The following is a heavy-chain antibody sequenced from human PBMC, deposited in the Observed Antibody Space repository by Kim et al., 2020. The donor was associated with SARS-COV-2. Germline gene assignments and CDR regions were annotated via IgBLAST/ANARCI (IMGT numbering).Heavy chain of an antibody. D-gene: IGHD3-10*01. CDR3: ARDRPGPGELFSY. Sequence: AQKLQGRVTMTTDTSTSTAYMELRSLRSDDTAVYYCARDRPGPGELFSYWGQGTLVTVSS. J-gene: IGHJ4*02. V-gene: IGHV1-18*01.